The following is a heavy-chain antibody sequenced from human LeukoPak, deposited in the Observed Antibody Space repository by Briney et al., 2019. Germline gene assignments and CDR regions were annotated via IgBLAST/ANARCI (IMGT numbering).Heavy chain of an antibody. CDR2: ISGGGDKT. CDR1: GFTFTTYA. J-gene: IGHJ3*01. CDR3: AKDLALAGTGGGFDV. Sequence: GGSLRLSCAASGFTFTTYAINWVRQAPGKGLEWVSGISGGGDKTYCADSVNGRFTISRDNSKNTVSLQMSSLRAEDTALYYCAKDLALAGTGGGFDVWGQGTRVAVSS. D-gene: IGHD6-19*01. V-gene: IGHV3-23*01.